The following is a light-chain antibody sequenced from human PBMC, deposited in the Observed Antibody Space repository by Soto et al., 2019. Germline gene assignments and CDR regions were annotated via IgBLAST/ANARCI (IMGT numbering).Light chain of an antibody. CDR1: QNMSLY. CDR2: TVS. J-gene: IGKJ3*01. CDR3: QQSSSTPQFT. Sequence: DIQMTQSPSSLSAPVGDRVTITCRASQNMSLYLNWYQQKPGKAPKLLIYTVSNLQSGVPSRFSAEGSGTDFTLTISSRQPEDFATYSCQQSSSTPQFTCGPGPKGDIK. V-gene: IGKV1-39*01.